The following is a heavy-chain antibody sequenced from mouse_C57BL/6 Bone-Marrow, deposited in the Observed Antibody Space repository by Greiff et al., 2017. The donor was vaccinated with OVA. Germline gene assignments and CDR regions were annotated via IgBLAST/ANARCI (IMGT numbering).Heavy chain of an antibody. J-gene: IGHJ1*03. CDR1: GYTFTDYN. CDR3: AKDYGSSDWYVDV. Sequence: VQLQQSGPELVKPGASVKMSCKASGYTFTDYNMHWVKQSHGKSLEWIGYINPNNGGTSYNQKFKGKATLTVNKSSSTAYMELRSLTSEDSAVYYCAKDYGSSDWYVDVWGTGTTVTVSS. V-gene: IGHV1-22*01. CDR2: INPNNGGT. D-gene: IGHD1-1*01.